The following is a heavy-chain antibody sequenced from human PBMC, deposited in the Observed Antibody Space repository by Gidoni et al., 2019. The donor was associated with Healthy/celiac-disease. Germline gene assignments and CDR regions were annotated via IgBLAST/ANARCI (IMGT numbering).Heavy chain of an antibody. CDR2: ISPSFGTA. D-gene: IGHD3-10*01. CDR1: GGTFSSYA. Sequence: QVPLVQSGAEVKTPGSSVKVSCKASGGTFSSYAISWVRQAPGQGLEWMGGISPSFGTANYAQKFQGRVTITADESTSTAYMELSSLRSEDTAVYYCASGNMVQGVIGAFDYWGQGTLVTVSS. J-gene: IGHJ4*02. CDR3: ASGNMVQGVIGAFDY. V-gene: IGHV1-69*01.